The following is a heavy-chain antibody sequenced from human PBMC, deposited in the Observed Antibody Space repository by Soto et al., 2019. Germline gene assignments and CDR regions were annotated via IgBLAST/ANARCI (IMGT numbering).Heavy chain of an antibody. J-gene: IGHJ5*02. CDR1: GGSISSYY. V-gene: IGHV4-59*01. CDR2: IYHSGTT. Sequence: SETLSLTCTVSGGSISSYYWSWIRQSPGKGLEWIGYIYHSGTTSYNPSLKSRVTISINTSKNQFSLKLNSVTAADTAVYYCAREDSRWFDPWGQGTLVTVSS. CDR3: AREDSRWFDP.